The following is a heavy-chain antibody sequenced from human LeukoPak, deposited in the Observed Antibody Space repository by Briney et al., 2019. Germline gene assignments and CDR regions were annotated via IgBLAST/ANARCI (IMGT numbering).Heavy chain of an antibody. D-gene: IGHD1-1*01. Sequence: QPGGSLRLSCAASGFTFSSYGMHWVRQAPGKGLEWVAFIRYDGSIKYYADSVKGRFTISRDSSKNTLYLQMSSLRTEDTAVCYCAREGGTLSTSPTLDYWGQGTLVTVSS. J-gene: IGHJ4*02. CDR1: GFTFSSYG. V-gene: IGHV3-30*02. CDR2: IRYDGSIK. CDR3: AREGGTLSTSPTLDY.